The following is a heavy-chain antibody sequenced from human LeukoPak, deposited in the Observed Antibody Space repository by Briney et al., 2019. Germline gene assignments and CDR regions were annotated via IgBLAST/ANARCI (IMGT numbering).Heavy chain of an antibody. CDR3: AKGLYGENFDY. V-gene: IGHV3-30*02. D-gene: IGHD4-17*01. CDR1: GFTFSSYG. J-gene: IGHJ4*02. Sequence: GGSLRLSCAASGFTFSSYGMYWVRQAPGKGLEWVAFIRYDGSNKYYADSVKGRFTISRDNSKNTLYLQTNSLRAEDTAVYYCAKGLYGENFDYWGQGTLVTVSS. CDR2: IRYDGSNK.